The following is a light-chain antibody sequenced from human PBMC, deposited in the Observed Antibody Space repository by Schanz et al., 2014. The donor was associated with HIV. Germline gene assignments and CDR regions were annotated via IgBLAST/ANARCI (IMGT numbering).Light chain of an antibody. V-gene: IGLV1-44*01. J-gene: IGLJ3*02. CDR1: SSNFRSNA. CDR2: NTY. Sequence: QSMLTQPPSASGTPGQRVTISCSGSSSNFRSNAVNWYQQLPGTAPKLLIYNTYHRPSGVPDRFSGSESGTSASLAISGLQSEDEADYYCAGWDDSLNVWVFGGGTKLTVL. CDR3: AGWDDSLNVWV.